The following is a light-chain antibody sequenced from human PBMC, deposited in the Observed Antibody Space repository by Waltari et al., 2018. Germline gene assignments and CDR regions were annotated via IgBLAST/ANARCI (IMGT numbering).Light chain of an antibody. Sequence: DIVMTQSPDSLAVSLGERATINCKSSRIVLCTSANRNCLAWYQQKPGQPPKLLTYWASTRESGIPDRFSASGSGTDFSLTITSLQAEDVAVYYCQQYSNTPLTFGGGTRVEIK. CDR1: RIVLCTSANRNC. CDR3: QQYSNTPLT. CDR2: WAS. V-gene: IGKV4-1*01. J-gene: IGKJ4*01.